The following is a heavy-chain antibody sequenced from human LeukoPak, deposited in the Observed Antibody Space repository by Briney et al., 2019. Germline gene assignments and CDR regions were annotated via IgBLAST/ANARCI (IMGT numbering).Heavy chain of an antibody. CDR1: GFTFSSYA. CDR3: VRRSGSDYDAFDI. Sequence: PGGSLRLSCAASGFTFSSYAMHWVRQAPGKGLEWVAVISYGGSDKHYADSVKGRFTISRDNSKNTLYLQMNSLRAEDTAVYYCVRRSGSDYDAFDIWGQGPMVTVSS. D-gene: IGHD5-12*01. V-gene: IGHV3-30-3*01. J-gene: IGHJ3*02. CDR2: ISYGGSDK.